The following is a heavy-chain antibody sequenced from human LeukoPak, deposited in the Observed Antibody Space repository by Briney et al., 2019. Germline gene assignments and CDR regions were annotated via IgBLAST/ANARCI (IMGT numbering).Heavy chain of an antibody. CDR2: ISSSSSYI. V-gene: IGHV3-21*01. Sequence: PGGSLRLSCTASGFTFSSYSMNWVRHAPGKGLEWVSSISSSSSYIYYADSVKGRFTISRDNAKNSLYLQMNSLRAEDTAVYCCARGGYSSSSLDYWGQGTLVTASS. D-gene: IGHD6-6*01. CDR3: ARGGYSSSSLDY. CDR1: GFTFSSYS. J-gene: IGHJ4*02.